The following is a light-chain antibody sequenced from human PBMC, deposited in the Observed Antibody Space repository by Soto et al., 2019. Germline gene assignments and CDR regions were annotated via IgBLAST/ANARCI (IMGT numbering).Light chain of an antibody. CDR2: DAS. CDR3: QQSYSSLLS. J-gene: IGKJ4*01. Sequence: DIQMTQSPSSLSASVGDRVTITCQASQNINNYLNWYQQKPGRAPKLLIYDASNLEAGVPSRFSGSGSGTDFTLTITGLQLEDFTTYYCQQSYSSLLSFGGGTKVELK. V-gene: IGKV1-39*01. CDR1: QNINNY.